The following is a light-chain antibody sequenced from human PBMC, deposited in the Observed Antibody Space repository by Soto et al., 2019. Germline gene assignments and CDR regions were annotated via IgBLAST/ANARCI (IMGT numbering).Light chain of an antibody. CDR3: QSYDGSLSGAVV. J-gene: IGLJ2*01. CDR2: SNN. V-gene: IGLV1-40*01. Sequence: QSVLTQPPSLSGAPGQRVSISCTGSHSNIGAGYDVHWYQQLPGTAPKLLIYSNNNRLSGVPDRFSGSKSGTSASLAITGLQAEDEADYYCQSYDGSLSGAVVFGGGTKLTVL. CDR1: HSNIGAGYD.